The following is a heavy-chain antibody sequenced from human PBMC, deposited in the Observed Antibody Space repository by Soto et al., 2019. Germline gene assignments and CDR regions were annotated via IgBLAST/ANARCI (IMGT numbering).Heavy chain of an antibody. Sequence: PSQTLSLTCVISGDSVSSNSAAWNWIRQSPSRGLEWLGRTYYRSKWYNDYAVSVKSRITINPDTSKNQFSLQLNSVTPEDTAVYYCAREYSSGWSYYYYYYMDVWGKGTTVTVSS. CDR1: GDSVSSNSAA. CDR2: TYYRSKWYN. J-gene: IGHJ6*03. D-gene: IGHD6-19*01. CDR3: AREYSSGWSYYYYYYMDV. V-gene: IGHV6-1*01.